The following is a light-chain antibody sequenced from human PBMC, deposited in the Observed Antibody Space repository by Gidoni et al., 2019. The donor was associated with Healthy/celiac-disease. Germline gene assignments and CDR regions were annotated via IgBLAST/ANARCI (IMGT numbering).Light chain of an antibody. CDR2: RNN. V-gene: IGLV1-47*01. J-gene: IGLJ3*02. CDR1: SSNIGSNY. Sequence: QSVQTQPPSASGTPGQRVTISCSGSSSNIGSNYVYWYQQLPGTAPKLLIYRNNQRPSVVPDRFSGSKSGTSASLAISGLRSEDEADYYCAAWDDSLSGWVFGGGTKLTVL. CDR3: AAWDDSLSGWV.